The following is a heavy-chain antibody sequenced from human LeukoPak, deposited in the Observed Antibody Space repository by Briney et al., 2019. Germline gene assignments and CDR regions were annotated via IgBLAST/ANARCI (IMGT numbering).Heavy chain of an antibody. J-gene: IGHJ4*02. V-gene: IGHV1-2*02. Sequence: ASVTVSCKASGYTFTGYYMHWVRQAPGQGLEWMGWINPNSGGTNYAQKFQGRVTMTRDTSSSTSYMELSRLRSDDTAVYSCARAEGSGCYDYWGQGTTVTVPS. CDR3: ARAEGSGCYDY. CDR2: INPNSGGT. CDR1: GYTFTGYY. D-gene: IGHD6-19*01.